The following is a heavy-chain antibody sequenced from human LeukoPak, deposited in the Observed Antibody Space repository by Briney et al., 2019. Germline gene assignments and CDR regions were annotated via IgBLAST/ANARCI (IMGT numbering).Heavy chain of an antibody. D-gene: IGHD2-21*01. CDR1: GFTFSSYA. J-gene: IGHJ3*02. Sequence: GRSLRLSCAASGFTFSSYAMHWVRQAPGKGLGWVAVISYDGSNKYYADSVKGRFTISRDNSKNTLYLQMNSLRAEDTAVYYCARDGEGPFDIWGQGTMVTVSS. V-gene: IGHV3-30-3*01. CDR3: ARDGEGPFDI. CDR2: ISYDGSNK.